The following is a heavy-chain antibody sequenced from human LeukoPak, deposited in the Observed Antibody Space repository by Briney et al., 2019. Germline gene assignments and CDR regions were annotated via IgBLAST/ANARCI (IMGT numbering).Heavy chain of an antibody. D-gene: IGHD2-2*01. V-gene: IGHV3-23*01. CDR2: ISGSGGST. J-gene: IGHJ5*01. Sequence: GGSLRLSCAASGFTFSSYGMSWVRQAPGKGLEWVSGISGSGGSTYYADSVKGRFTISRDNTKNTLYLQMNSLRAEDTAVYYCAKDRHAPGRYCSSTSCFPFDSWGQGTLVTVSS. CDR1: GFTFSSYG. CDR3: AKDRHAPGRYCSSTSCFPFDS.